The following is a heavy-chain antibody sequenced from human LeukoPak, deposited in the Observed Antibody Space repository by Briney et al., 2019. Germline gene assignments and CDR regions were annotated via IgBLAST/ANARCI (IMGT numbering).Heavy chain of an antibody. CDR3: ARVLGADGGSGGSCYSDCGAFDI. CDR2: INLNSGDT. Sequence: ASVKVSCKASGYTFTGYSIHWVRQAPGQGLEWMGWINLNSGDTNYAQRFQGRVTMTRDTSINTAYMELIGLRSDDTAVYYCARVLGADGGSGGSCYSDCGAFDIWGQGTMVTVSS. CDR1: GYTFTGYS. V-gene: IGHV1-2*02. J-gene: IGHJ3*02. D-gene: IGHD2-15*01.